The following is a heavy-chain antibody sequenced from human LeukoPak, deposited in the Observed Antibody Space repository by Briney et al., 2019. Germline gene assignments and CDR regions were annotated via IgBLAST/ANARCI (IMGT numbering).Heavy chain of an antibody. CDR3: ALERSGGSCIDY. CDR2: IDWDDDK. D-gene: IGHD2-15*01. V-gene: IGHV2-70*04. Sequence: ESGPALVKPTQTLTLTCTFSGFSLSTSGMRVSWIRQPPGKALEWLARIDWDDDKFYSTSLKTRLTISKDTSKNQVVLTMTNMDPVDTATYYCALERSGGSCIDYWGQGTLVTVSS. J-gene: IGHJ4*02. CDR1: GFSLSTSGMR.